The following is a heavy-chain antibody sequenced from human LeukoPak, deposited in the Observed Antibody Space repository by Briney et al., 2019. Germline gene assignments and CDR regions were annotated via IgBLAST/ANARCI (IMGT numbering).Heavy chain of an antibody. CDR2: ISGSGERT. Sequence: PGGSLSLSWAASGFTFTSYDLSWVRQAQGKWLEWVSTISGSGERTYYADSVKGRFTISRDNYKDTLYLQMNSLRAEDTAVYYCAKDSGAPWFDPWGQGTLVTVSS. V-gene: IGHV3-23*01. J-gene: IGHJ5*02. CDR1: GFTFTSYD. CDR3: AKDSGAPWFDP. D-gene: IGHD3-10*01.